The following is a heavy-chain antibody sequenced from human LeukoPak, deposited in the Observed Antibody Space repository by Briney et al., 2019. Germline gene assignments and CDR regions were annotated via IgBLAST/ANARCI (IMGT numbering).Heavy chain of an antibody. CDR3: ARDRDTAMAHFDY. J-gene: IGHJ4*02. CDR2: VYYSGST. V-gene: IGHV4-59*01. D-gene: IGHD5-18*01. CDR1: GGSLSGYY. Sequence: MPSETLSLTCTVSGGSLSGYYWSWIRQPPGKGLEWIGYVYYSGSTNYNPSLKSRVTISVDTSKNRFSLKLSSVTAADTAVYYCARDRDTAMAHFDYWGQGTLVTVFS.